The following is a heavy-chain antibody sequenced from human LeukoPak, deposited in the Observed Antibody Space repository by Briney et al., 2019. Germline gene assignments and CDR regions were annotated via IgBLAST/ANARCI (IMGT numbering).Heavy chain of an antibody. V-gene: IGHV3-23*01. J-gene: IGHJ4*02. CDR3: ARDGNSFSDGYLLDY. CDR2: ISGSGGST. Sequence: GGSLRLSCAASGFTFSSYAMSWVRQAPGKGLEWVSAISGSGGSTYYADSVKGRFTISRDNSKDTLYLQMNSLRAEDTAVYYCARDGNSFSDGYLLDYWGQGTLVTVSS. CDR1: GFTFSSYA. D-gene: IGHD5-24*01.